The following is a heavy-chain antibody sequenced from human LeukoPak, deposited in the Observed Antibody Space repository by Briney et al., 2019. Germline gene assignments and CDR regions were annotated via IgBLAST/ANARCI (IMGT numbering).Heavy chain of an antibody. J-gene: IGHJ4*02. CDR3: ARAPRTYYYDSSGYYFDY. CDR1: GGSISSYY. CDR2: IYDSGST. Sequence: SETLSLTCTVSGGSISSYYWSWIRQPPGKGLEWIGYIYDSGSTNYNPSLKSRVTISVDTSKNQFSLKLSSVTAADTAVYYCARAPRTYYYDSSGYYFDYWGQGTLVTVSS. D-gene: IGHD3-22*01. V-gene: IGHV4-59*01.